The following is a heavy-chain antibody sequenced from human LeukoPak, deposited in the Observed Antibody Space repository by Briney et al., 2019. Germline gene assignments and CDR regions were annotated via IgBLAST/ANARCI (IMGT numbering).Heavy chain of an antibody. Sequence: GGSLRLSCAASGLSFNNYAMSWVRQAPGKGLEWVSSLSGSGGSTQYADSVKGRFSISRDNSKNTLFLQMNGLRAEDTAVYYCAKSSYYDSSGYYREYYFDYWGQGMLVTVSS. V-gene: IGHV3-23*01. CDR3: AKSSYYDSSGYYREYYFDY. D-gene: IGHD3-22*01. CDR2: LSGSGGST. CDR1: GLSFNNYA. J-gene: IGHJ4*02.